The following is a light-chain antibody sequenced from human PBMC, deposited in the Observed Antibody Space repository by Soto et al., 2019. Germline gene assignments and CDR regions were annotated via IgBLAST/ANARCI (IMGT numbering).Light chain of an antibody. CDR1: QNINDN. CDR2: GAF. V-gene: IGKV3-15*01. Sequence: EIVMTQSPATLSVSPGDSATLSCRASQNINDNLAWYKQKPGQSPMLLISGAFARAPGVSARFRGSGSGTEFALTISSLQSEDFAIYFCQQYNDWPRFTFGQGTKLQMK. J-gene: IGKJ2*01. CDR3: QQYNDWPRFT.